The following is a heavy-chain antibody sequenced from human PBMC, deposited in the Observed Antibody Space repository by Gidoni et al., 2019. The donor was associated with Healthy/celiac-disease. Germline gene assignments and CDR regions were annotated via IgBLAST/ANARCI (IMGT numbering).Heavy chain of an antibody. J-gene: IGHJ4*02. CDR2: ISGSGGST. CDR1: GFTFSSYA. CDR3: AKDRRGASEFDY. Sequence: EVQLLESGGGLVQPGGSLRLSCAASGFTFSSYAMGWVRQAPGKGLEWVSAISGSGGSTYYADSVKGRFTISRDNSKNTLYLQMNSLRAEDTAVYYCAKDRRGASEFDYWGQGTLVTVSS. D-gene: IGHD1-26*01. V-gene: IGHV3-23*01.